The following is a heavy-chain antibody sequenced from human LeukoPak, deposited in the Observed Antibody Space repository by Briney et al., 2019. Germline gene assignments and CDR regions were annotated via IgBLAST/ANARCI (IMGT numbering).Heavy chain of an antibody. CDR1: GGSISSYY. Sequence: SETLSLTCTVSGGSISSYYWSWIRQPPGKGLEWIGYIYYSGSTNYNPSLKSRVTISVDTSKNQFSLKLSSVTAADTAVYYCARDGGSRDYLGHWGQGTLVTVSS. V-gene: IGHV4-59*01. CDR2: IYYSGST. D-gene: IGHD7-27*01. J-gene: IGHJ4*02. CDR3: ARDGGSRDYLGH.